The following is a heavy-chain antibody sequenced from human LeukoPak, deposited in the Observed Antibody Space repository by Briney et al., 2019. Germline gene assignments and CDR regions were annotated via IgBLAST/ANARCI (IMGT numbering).Heavy chain of an antibody. V-gene: IGHV3-23*01. J-gene: IGHJ4*02. CDR3: AKQPTLYPRGSYRFDY. CDR1: GFTFSSYA. CDR2: ISGSGGST. Sequence: SGGSLRLSCAASGFTFSSYAMSWVRQAPGKGLEWVSAISGSGGSTYYADSVKGRFTISRDNSKNTLYLQMNSLRAEDTAVYYCAKQPTLYPRGSYRFDYWGQGTLVTVSP. D-gene: IGHD1-26*01.